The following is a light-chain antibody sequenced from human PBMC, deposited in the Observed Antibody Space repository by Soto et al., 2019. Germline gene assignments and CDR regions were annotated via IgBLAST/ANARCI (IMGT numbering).Light chain of an antibody. J-gene: IGKJ5*01. CDR1: QSVSSSY. CDR2: GAS. V-gene: IGKV3-20*01. Sequence: EIVLTQSPGTLSLSPGERATLSCRASQSVSSSYLAWYQQKPGQAPRLLIYGASSRATYIPDRFSGSGSGTDFTLTISRLEPEDFVVYYCQQYGSSTPVTFGQGTRLEIK. CDR3: QQYGSSTPVT.